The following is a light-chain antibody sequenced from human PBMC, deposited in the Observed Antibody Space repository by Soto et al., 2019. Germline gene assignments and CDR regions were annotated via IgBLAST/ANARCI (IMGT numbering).Light chain of an antibody. Sequence: IVLTQSPGTLSLSPGEGATLSCRASQNIKNNFLAWYQQRPGQAPRLLIHAPSIRATGTPDRFTGSASGTDFTLIISRLAPEDFGVYYCQQYGTSLTFGGGTRVELK. J-gene: IGKJ4*01. CDR1: QNIKNNF. CDR3: QQYGTSLT. CDR2: APS. V-gene: IGKV3-20*01.